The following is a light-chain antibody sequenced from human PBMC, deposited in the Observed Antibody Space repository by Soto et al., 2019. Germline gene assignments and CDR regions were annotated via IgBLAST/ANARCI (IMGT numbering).Light chain of an antibody. J-gene: IGKJ2*01. CDR1: QPVSSH. V-gene: IGKV3-15*01. CDR3: QQYNRWPFP. Sequence: EIVMTQSPATLSVSPGEGATLSCRANQPVSSHLAWYQHKPGQAPRLLIHAASTRAHGVPVRFSGSGSGTEFTLTISSLQSEDFAVYYCQQYNRWPFPFGQGTKVEIK. CDR2: AAS.